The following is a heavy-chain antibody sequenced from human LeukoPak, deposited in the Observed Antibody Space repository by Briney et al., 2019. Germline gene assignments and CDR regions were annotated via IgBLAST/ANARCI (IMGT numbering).Heavy chain of an antibody. J-gene: IGHJ4*02. Sequence: ASVKVSCKASGGTFSSYAISWVRQAPGQGLEWMGGVIPIFGTANYAQKFQGRVTITTDESTSTAYMELSSLRSEDTAVYYCAREVTGYSSGWYEYWGQGTLVTVSS. CDR3: AREVTGYSSGWYEY. CDR2: VIPIFGTA. CDR1: GGTFSSYA. V-gene: IGHV1-69*05. D-gene: IGHD6-19*01.